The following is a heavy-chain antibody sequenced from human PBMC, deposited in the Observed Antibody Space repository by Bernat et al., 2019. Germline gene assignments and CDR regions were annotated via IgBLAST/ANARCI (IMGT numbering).Heavy chain of an antibody. J-gene: IGHJ4*01. CDR3: AKDPCDYEPPIIASDF. Sequence: VQLVESGGGVVQPGRSLRLSCTASGFTFSNYGLHWVRQAPGKGLEWVAIISYDGSYTYYADSVKGRFAISRDNSNDRLYLQMNSLRTEDTATYYCAKDPCDYEPPIIASDFCGHPTLVTVSS. CDR1: GFTFSNYG. D-gene: IGHD4-17*01. V-gene: IGHV3-30*13. CDR2: ISYDGSYT.